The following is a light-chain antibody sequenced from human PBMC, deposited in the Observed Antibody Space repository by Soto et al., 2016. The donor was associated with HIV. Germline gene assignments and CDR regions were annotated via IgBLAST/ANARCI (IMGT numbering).Light chain of an antibody. CDR2: DDS. V-gene: IGLV3-21*03. CDR3: QVWDVSTDLVL. J-gene: IGLJ2*01. CDR1: NVGSKN. Sequence: SYVLTQPPSLSVAPRKTARITCGGNNVGSKNVQWYQQKPGQAPVLVVYDDSDRPSGIPERFSGSNSGNTATLTISRVEAGDEADYYCQVWDVSTDLVLFGGGTKLTVL.